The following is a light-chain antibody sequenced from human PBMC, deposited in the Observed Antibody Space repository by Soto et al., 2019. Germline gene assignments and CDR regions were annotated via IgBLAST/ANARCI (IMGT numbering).Light chain of an antibody. CDR3: QSYDTSLIYV. CDR1: SSNIGAGYD. J-gene: IGLJ1*01. Sequence: QSVLTQPPSVTGDPGQRVTISCTGSSSNIGAGYDVHWYQQLPQTAPKLLIYGNSNRPSGVPDRFSGSKSGASASLAITGLQAEDEADYYCQSYDTSLIYVFGTGTKVTVL. V-gene: IGLV1-40*01. CDR2: GNS.